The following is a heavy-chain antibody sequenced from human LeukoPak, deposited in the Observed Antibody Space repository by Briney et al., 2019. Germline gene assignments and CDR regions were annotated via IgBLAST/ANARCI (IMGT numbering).Heavy chain of an antibody. CDR3: AELGITMIGGV. J-gene: IGHJ6*04. V-gene: IGHV3-48*03. D-gene: IGHD3-10*02. CDR2: ISSSGSTI. CDR1: GFTFSSYE. Sequence: GGSLRPSCAASGFTFSSYEMNWVRQAPGKGLEWVSYISSSGSTIYYADSVKGRFTISRGNAKNSLYLQMNSLRAEDTAVYYCAELGITMIGGVWGKGTTVTISS.